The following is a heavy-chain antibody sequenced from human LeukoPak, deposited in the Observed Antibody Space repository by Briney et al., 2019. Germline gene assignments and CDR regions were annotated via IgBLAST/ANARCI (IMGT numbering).Heavy chain of an antibody. CDR3: ARRHYDFWSGYSLDY. V-gene: IGHV3-23*01. D-gene: IGHD3-3*01. CDR1: GFTFSSYA. CDR2: ISGSGGSI. Sequence: GGSLRLSCAASGFTFSSYAMSWVRQAPGKGLEWVSAISGSGGSIYYADSVKGRFTISRDNSKNTLYLQMNSLRAEDTAVYYCARRHYDFWSGYSLDYWGQGTLVTVSS. J-gene: IGHJ4*02.